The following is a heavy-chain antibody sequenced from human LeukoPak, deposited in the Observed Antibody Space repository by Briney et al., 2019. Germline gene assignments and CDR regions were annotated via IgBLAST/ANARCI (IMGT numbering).Heavy chain of an antibody. J-gene: IGHJ4*02. CDR1: GGSIRSGGYY. CDR2: IYYSGST. Sequence: SQTLSLTCTVSGGSIRSGGYYWSWLRQHPGKGLEWIGYIYYSGSTYYNPSLKSRVTISVDTSKNQFSLKLSSVTAADTAVYYCARWGVRELRLQGYFDYWGQGTLVTVSS. CDR3: ARWGVRELRLQGYFDY. D-gene: IGHD5-24*01. V-gene: IGHV4-31*03.